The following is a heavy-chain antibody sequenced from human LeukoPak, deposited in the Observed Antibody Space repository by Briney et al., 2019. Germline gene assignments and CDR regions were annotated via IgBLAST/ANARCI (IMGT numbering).Heavy chain of an antibody. D-gene: IGHD5-18*01. CDR2: ISSGSKYI. V-gene: IGHV3-21*01. CDR1: GLTFSSYS. J-gene: IGHJ4*02. CDR3: ARALSYSYGSMDF. Sequence: PGGSLRLSCAASGLTFSSYSMNWVRQAPGKGLEWVSSISSGSKYIYNADSVKGRFTISRDNAKNSLYLQMNSLRAEDTAVNYCARALSYSYGSMDFWGQGTLVVVSS.